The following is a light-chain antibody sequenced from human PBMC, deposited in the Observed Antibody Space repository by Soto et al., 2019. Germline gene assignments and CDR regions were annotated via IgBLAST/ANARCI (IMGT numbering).Light chain of an antibody. J-gene: IGKJ1*01. CDR2: KIS. Sequence: DIVLTQSPLSLPVALGQPASISCRSSRSLVYRDGNTYLSWLHQRPDQPPRLLIYKISNRLSGVPDRFSGSGAGTDFTLKISRVEAEDGGVYYCMQASELRTFGQGTTVEIK. CDR3: MQASELRT. CDR1: RSLVYRDGNTY. V-gene: IGKV2-24*01.